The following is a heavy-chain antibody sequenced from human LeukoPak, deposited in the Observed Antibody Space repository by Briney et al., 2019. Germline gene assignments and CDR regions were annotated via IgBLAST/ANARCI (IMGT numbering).Heavy chain of an antibody. D-gene: IGHD5-12*01. J-gene: IGHJ5*02. Sequence: SETLSLTCTVSGGSINNSSYFWGWIRQSPGKELEWIASIYYRGSTYYNPSLKSRVTISVDTSKNQFSLKLSSVTAADTAVYYCARGKGQWLRSNWFDPWGQGTLVTVSS. V-gene: IGHV4-39*07. CDR1: GGSINNSSYF. CDR2: IYYRGST. CDR3: ARGKGQWLRSNWFDP.